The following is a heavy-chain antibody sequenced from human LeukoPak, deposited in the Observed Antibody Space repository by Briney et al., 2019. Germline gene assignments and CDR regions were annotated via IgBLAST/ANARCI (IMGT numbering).Heavy chain of an antibody. D-gene: IGHD6-13*01. V-gene: IGHV1-18*01. J-gene: IGHJ4*02. CDR3: ARESSGLPGTREFDY. CDR2: ISGYNANT. Sequence: ASVKVSCKASGYTFTRYGISWVRQAPGQGLEWMRWISGYNANTKYAQKLQGRVTMTTDTSTSTAYMDLRSLRSDDTAVYYCARESSGLPGTREFDYRGQGTLVTVSS. CDR1: GYTFTRYG.